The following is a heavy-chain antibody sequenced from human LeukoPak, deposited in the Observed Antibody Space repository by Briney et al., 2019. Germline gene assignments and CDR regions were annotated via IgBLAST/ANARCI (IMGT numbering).Heavy chain of an antibody. CDR3: ARGPHLIRDSSGYYPGGSDY. J-gene: IGHJ4*02. CDR2: ITSGSVNK. V-gene: IGHV3-21*01. CDR1: GFTFSSYT. Sequence: PGGSLRLSCVGSGFTFSSYTMHWVRQAPGKGLEWVASITSGSVNKYYADSVTGRFTVSRDNAKNSLYLQMNSLRAEDTAVYYCARGPHLIRDSSGYYPGGSDYWGQGTLVTVSS. D-gene: IGHD3-22*01.